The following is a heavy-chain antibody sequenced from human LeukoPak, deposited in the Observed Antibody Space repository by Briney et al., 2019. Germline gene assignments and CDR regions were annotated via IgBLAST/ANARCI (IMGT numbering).Heavy chain of an antibody. Sequence: ASVKVSCKVSGYTLTELSMHWVRQAPGKGLEWMGGFDPEDGETIYAQKFQGRVTMTEDTSTDTAYMELSSLRSEDTAVYYCAGQGGYSCGLPVSWYFDLWGRGTLVTVSS. J-gene: IGHJ2*01. V-gene: IGHV1-24*01. D-gene: IGHD5-18*01. CDR3: AGQGGYSCGLPVSWYFDL. CDR1: GYTLTELS. CDR2: FDPEDGET.